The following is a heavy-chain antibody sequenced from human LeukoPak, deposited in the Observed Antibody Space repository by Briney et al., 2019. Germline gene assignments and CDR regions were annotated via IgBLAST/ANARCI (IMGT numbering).Heavy chain of an antibody. Sequence: SETLSLTCTVSGGSISSGSYYWSWIRQPAGKGLEWIGRIYTSGSTNYNPSLKSRVTISVDTSKNQFSLKLSSVTAADTAVYYCAKNGQSGFSFDPWGQGTLVTVSS. J-gene: IGHJ5*02. CDR1: GGSISSGSYY. CDR3: AKNGQSGFSFDP. D-gene: IGHD1-26*01. CDR2: IYTSGST. V-gene: IGHV4-61*02.